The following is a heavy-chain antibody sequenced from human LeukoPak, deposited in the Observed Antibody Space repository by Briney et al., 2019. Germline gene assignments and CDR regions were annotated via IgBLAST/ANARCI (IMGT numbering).Heavy chain of an antibody. Sequence: PSETLSLTCTVSGGSISSSSYYWGWIRQPPGKGLEWIGSIYYSGSTYYNPSLKSRVTISVDKSKIQFSLKLSSVTAADTAVFFFFKQKPAYEILTGYSPYYFDYWGQGTLVTVSS. J-gene: IGHJ4*02. D-gene: IGHD3-9*01. CDR1: GGSISSSSYY. CDR3: FKQKPAYEILTGYSPYYFDY. V-gene: IGHV4-39*01. CDR2: IYYSGST.